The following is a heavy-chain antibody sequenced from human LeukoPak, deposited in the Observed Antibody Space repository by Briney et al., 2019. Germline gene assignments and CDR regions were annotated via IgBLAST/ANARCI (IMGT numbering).Heavy chain of an antibody. Sequence: GGSLRLSCVASGFTFTDYYMTWIRQTPGKGLEWLSYISGSGVSLFYADSVKGRFTTSRDNDADSLYLEMKSLRAEDTGVYYCAASTYLRRPIDYWGRGTLVTVS. V-gene: IGHV3-11*04. CDR2: ISGSGVSL. CDR1: GFTFTDYY. D-gene: IGHD4-17*01. J-gene: IGHJ4*02. CDR3: AASTYLRRPIDY.